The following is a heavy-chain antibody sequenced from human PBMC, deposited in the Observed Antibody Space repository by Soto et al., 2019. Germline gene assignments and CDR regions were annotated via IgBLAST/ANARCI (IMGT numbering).Heavy chain of an antibody. J-gene: IGHJ6*02. D-gene: IGHD3-3*01. CDR2: ISAYNGNT. V-gene: IGHV1-18*01. Sequence: ASGKVYCTASWYTFTSYGISSVRQAPGQGLEWMGWISAYNGNTNYAQKLQGRVTMTTATSTSTAYMELRSLRSDDTAVYYCARVYYDFWSGYQAPYYYYGMDVWGQGTTVTVSS. CDR1: WYTFTSYG. CDR3: ARVYYDFWSGYQAPYYYYGMDV.